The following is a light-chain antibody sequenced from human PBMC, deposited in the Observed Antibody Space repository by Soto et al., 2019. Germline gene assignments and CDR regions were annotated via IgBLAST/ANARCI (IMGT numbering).Light chain of an antibody. CDR3: CSYAGSSTFV. CDR1: SSDVGTYNL. V-gene: IGLV2-23*02. Sequence: QSALTQPASVSGSPGQSITISCTGTSSDVGTYNLVSWYQHHPGKAPKLMIYGDTKRPSGVSNRFSGSKSGNTASLTISGLQTEDEADYYCCSYAGSSTFVFGVGTKLTVL. CDR2: GDT. J-gene: IGLJ2*01.